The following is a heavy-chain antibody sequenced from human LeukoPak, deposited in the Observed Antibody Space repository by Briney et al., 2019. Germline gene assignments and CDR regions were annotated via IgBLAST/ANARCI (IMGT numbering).Heavy chain of an antibody. CDR3: ARDHCSGGSCHGGH. J-gene: IGHJ4*02. CDR1: GDTFNDYT. Sequence: ASVKVSCKASGDTFNDYTFSWVRQAPGQGLEWMGRIMPFLDVANYAPKFQGRVTLTADKSTSTAYMELSDLKSEDTAVYYCARDHCSGGSCHGGHWGQGTLVTVSS. V-gene: IGHV1-69*04. D-gene: IGHD2-15*01. CDR2: IMPFLDVA.